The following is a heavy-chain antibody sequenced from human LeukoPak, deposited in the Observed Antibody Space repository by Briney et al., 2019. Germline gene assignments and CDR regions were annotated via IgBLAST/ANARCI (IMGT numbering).Heavy chain of an antibody. CDR2: ISAYNGNT. D-gene: IGHD5-12*01. V-gene: IGHV1-18*01. Sequence: EASVKVSCKASGYIFPNYGITWVRQAPGQGLEWMGWISAYNGNTNYAQKLQGRVTMTTDTSTSTAYMELRSLRSDDTAVYYCARDHWSLATIFDYWGQGTLVTVSS. CDR1: GYIFPNYG. J-gene: IGHJ4*02. CDR3: ARDHWSLATIFDY.